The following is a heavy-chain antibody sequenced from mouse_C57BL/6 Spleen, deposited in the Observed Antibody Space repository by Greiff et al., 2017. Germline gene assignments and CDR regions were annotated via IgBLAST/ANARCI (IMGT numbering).Heavy chain of an antibody. CDR3: ASGRSDINY. CDR1: GYTFTSYW. Sequence: QVQLQQSGAELVMPGASVKLSCKASGYTFTSYWMHWVKQRPGQGLEWIGEIDPSDSYTNYNQKFKGKSTLTVDKSSSTAYMQLSSLTSEDSAVYYCASGRSDINYRGQGTTLTVSS. CDR2: IDPSDSYT. J-gene: IGHJ2*01. V-gene: IGHV1-69*01.